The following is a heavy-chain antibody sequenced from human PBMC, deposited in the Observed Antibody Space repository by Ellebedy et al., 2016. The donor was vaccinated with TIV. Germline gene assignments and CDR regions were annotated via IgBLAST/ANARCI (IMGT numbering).Heavy chain of an antibody. CDR2: IVNSGGET. CDR1: GFTFSIAG. V-gene: IGHV3-21*06. J-gene: IGHJ4*02. D-gene: IGHD2-8*01. Sequence: GESLKISXAASGFTFSIAGMTWVRQAPGKGLEWVATIVNSGGETYYADPLKGRFTISRDNAMNSLYLQMDSLTVEDTAVYYCTRDGSEWSRDYWGQGTLVTVSS. CDR3: TRDGSEWSRDY.